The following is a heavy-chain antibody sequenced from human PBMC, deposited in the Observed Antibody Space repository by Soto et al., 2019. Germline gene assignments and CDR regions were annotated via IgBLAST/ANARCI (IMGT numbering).Heavy chain of an antibody. J-gene: IGHJ5*02. CDR1: GFIATNNY. D-gene: IGHD2-15*01. Sequence: GGSLRLSCAASGFIATNNYMCWVRQAPGKGLEWVSVIYDTGNTYYADSVKGRFSISRDHSKNTVFLHMSSLRVEDTAVYYCARVRGRLLRFDPWGQGTLVTVSS. V-gene: IGHV3-66*01. CDR3: ARVRGRLLRFDP. CDR2: IYDTGNT.